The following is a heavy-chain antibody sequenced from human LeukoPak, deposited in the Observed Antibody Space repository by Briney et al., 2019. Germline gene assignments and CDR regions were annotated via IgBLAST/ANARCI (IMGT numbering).Heavy chain of an antibody. CDR3: ARDQGGGYSYGWQSFDY. D-gene: IGHD5-18*01. J-gene: IGHJ4*02. CDR1: GYTFTSYD. CDR2: KNPNSGNT. V-gene: IGHV1-8*03. Sequence: GASVKVSCKASGYTFTSYDINWVRQATGQGLEWMGWKNPNSGNTGYAQKFQGRVTITRNTSISTAYMELSSLRSEDTAVYYCARDQGGGYSYGWQSFDYWGQGTLVTVSS.